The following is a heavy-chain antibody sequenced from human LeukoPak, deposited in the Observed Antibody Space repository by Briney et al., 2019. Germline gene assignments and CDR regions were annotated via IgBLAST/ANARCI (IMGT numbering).Heavy chain of an antibody. CDR1: GGSISSSSYY. V-gene: IGHV4-39*01. CDR3: ARHLNYYYGSGAGPRGLDY. J-gene: IGHJ4*02. D-gene: IGHD3-10*01. CDR2: IYYSGST. Sequence: SETLSLTCTVSGGSISSSSYYWGWIRQPPGKGLEWIGSIYYSGSTYYNPSLKSRVTISVDTSKNQSSLKLSSVTAADTAVYYCARHLNYYYGSGAGPRGLDYWGQGTLVTVSS.